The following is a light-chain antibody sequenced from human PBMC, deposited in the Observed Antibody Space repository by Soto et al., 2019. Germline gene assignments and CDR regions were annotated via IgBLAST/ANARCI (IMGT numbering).Light chain of an antibody. CDR2: KVS. J-gene: IGKJ1*01. CDR1: QSLVSSNGNTF. Sequence: DVVMTQSPLSLHVTLGQPASISCTSSQSLVSSNGNTFLIWFQQRPGQSPRRLIYKVSNRDSAVPDRLTGSGSGTDFTLEISRVEAEDVGVYYCMQATHWPSTFGQGKKVEIK. CDR3: MQATHWPST. V-gene: IGKV2-30*01.